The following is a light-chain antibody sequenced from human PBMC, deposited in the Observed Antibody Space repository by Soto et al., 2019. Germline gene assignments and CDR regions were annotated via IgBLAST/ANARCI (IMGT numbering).Light chain of an antibody. V-gene: IGLV2-14*01. CDR2: KVS. J-gene: IGLJ1*01. CDR3: QSYDNNSDYV. CDR1: SSDVGGYNY. Sequence: QSVLTQPASVSGSPGQSITISCTGTSSDVGGYNYVSWYQQYPGRVPKLLIYKVSNRPSGVSNRFSGSKSGNTASLTISGLQAEDEADYYCQSYDNNSDYVFGTGTKVTVL.